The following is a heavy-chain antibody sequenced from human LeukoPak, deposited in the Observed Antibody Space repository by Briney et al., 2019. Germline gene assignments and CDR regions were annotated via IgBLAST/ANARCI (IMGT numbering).Heavy chain of an antibody. D-gene: IGHD6-13*01. Sequence: GGSLRLSCAASGFTFDDYAMHWVRHAPGKGLEWVSGISWNSGSIGYADSVKGRFTISRDNAKNSLYLQMNSLRAEDTALYYCAKDISSSWKPTNWFDPWGQGTLVTVSS. CDR3: AKDISSSWKPTNWFDP. V-gene: IGHV3-9*01. CDR2: ISWNSGSI. CDR1: GFTFDDYA. J-gene: IGHJ5*02.